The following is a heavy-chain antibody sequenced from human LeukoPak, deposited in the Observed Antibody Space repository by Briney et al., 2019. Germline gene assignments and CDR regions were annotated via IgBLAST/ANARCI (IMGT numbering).Heavy chain of an antibody. D-gene: IGHD5-18*01. CDR2: IYSGGST. CDR3: AREYTDSFDY. V-gene: IGHV3-53*01. Sequence: GGSLRLSCAASGYTVSSNYMSWVRQAPGKGLEWVSVIYSGGSTYYADSVKGRFTISRDNSKNTLYLQMNSLRAEDTAVYYCAREYTDSFDYWGQGTLVTVSS. CDR1: GYTVSSNY. J-gene: IGHJ4*02.